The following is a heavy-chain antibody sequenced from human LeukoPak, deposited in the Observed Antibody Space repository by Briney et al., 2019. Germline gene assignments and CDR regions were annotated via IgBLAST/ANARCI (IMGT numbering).Heavy chain of an antibody. V-gene: IGHV3-43*02. D-gene: IGHD6-13*01. Sequence: PGGSLRLSCAASGFTSDDYAMHWVRQAPGKGLEWVSFISGDGTRTYYADSVKGRFTTSRDNSKNSLYLQVNSLRTEDTALYYCAKGAIASAGTQYWGQGTLVTVSS. CDR3: AKGAIASAGTQY. J-gene: IGHJ4*02. CDR1: GFTSDDYA. CDR2: ISGDGTRT.